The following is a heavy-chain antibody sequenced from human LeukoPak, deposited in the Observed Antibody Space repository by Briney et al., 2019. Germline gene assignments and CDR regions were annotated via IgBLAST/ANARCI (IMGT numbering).Heavy chain of an antibody. J-gene: IGHJ4*02. V-gene: IGHV3-30*04. CDR2: ISYDGSNK. CDR1: GFTFSSYA. CDR3: ARADCSSTSCHLPFDY. Sequence: GGSLRLSCAASGFTFSSYAMSWVRQAPGKGLEWVAVISYDGSNKYYADSVKGRYTISRDNSKNTLYLQMNSLRAEDTAVYYCARADCSSTSCHLPFDYWGQGTLVTVSS. D-gene: IGHD2-2*01.